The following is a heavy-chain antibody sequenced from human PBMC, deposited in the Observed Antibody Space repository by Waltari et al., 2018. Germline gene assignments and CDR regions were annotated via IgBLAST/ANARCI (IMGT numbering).Heavy chain of an antibody. CDR2: IYHSGAT. D-gene: IGHD1-1*01. CDR3: ARGAMEYHTALGY. J-gene: IGHJ4*02. CDR1: GASVRGSIFY. V-gene: IGHV4-61*01. Sequence: QVKLQESGPGLVKPSETLSLTCAVPGASVRGSIFYWNWIRQPPGEGLQWIGYIYHSGATKYTPSLESRVTISVDTSKNQVSLKMISVTAADTAVYYCARGAMEYHTALGYWGQGTLVTVSS.